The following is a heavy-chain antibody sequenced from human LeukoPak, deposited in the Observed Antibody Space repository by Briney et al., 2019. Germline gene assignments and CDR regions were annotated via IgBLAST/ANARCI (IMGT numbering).Heavy chain of an antibody. V-gene: IGHV4-59*01. J-gene: IGHJ4*02. CDR1: GGSISCYC. CDR2: IYYSGST. D-gene: IGHD3-22*01. CDR3: ARDGSSGYTPFDY. Sequence: SETLSLTCPVSGGSISCYCWRSIGQPPGKGLEWIGYIYYSGSTNYNPSLKSRVTISVDTSKDQFSLKLSSVTAADTAVYYCARDGSSGYTPFDYWGQGTLVTVSS.